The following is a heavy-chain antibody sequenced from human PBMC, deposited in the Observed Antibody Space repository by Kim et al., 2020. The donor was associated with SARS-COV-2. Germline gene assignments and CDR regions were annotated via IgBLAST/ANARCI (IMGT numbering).Heavy chain of an antibody. CDR3: ARAGLRYFDWLMALDDY. Sequence: GGSLRLSCAASGFTFSSYSMNWVRQAPGKGLEWVSSISSSSSYIYYADSVKGRFTISRDNAKNSLYLQMNSLRAEDTAVYYCARAGLRYFDWLMALDDYWGQGTLVTVSS. CDR1: GFTFSSYS. D-gene: IGHD3-9*01. V-gene: IGHV3-21*01. J-gene: IGHJ4*02. CDR2: ISSSSSYI.